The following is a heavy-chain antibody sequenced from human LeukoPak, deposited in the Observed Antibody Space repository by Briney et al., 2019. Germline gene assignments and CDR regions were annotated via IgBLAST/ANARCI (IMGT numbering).Heavy chain of an antibody. CDR1: GFTFSSYS. D-gene: IGHD6-13*01. V-gene: IGHV3-48*01. Sequence: GGSLRLSCAASGFTFSSYSMNWVRQAPGKGLEWVSYISSSSSTIYYADSVKGRFTISRDNAKNSLYLQMNSLRAEDTAVYYCARVPSTYGSWEFDYWGQGTLVTVSS. CDR3: ARVPSTYGSWEFDY. J-gene: IGHJ4*02. CDR2: ISSSSSTI.